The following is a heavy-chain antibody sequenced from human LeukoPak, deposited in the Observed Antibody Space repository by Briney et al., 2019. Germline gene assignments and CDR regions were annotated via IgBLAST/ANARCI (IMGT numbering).Heavy chain of an antibody. V-gene: IGHV1-18*01. CDR1: GYTFTSYG. CDR3: ARGGSSTTCDY. Sequence: ASVKVSCKASGYTFTSYGITWVRQAPGQGLKWMGWISAYNGYTNYAQKLQGRVTMTTDTSTSTAYMELKTLRSDDTAVYFCARGGSSTTCDYWGQGTLVTVSS. D-gene: IGHD2-2*01. J-gene: IGHJ4*02. CDR2: ISAYNGYT.